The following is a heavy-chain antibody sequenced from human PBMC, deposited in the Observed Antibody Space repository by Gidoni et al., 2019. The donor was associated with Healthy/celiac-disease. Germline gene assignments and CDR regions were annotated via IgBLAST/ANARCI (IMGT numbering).Heavy chain of an antibody. CDR2: ISAYNGNT. CDR1: SYPFTSYG. J-gene: IGHJ4*02. V-gene: IGHV1-18*01. Sequence: QVPLMRSGVELKQPAAAERVYWKASSYPFTSYGISWVRHAPGQGLEWMGWISAYNGNTNYAQKLQGRVTMTTDTSTSTAYMELRSLRSDDTAVYYCARGGAAAPPQGDYWGQGTLVTVSS. D-gene: IGHD6-6*01. CDR3: ARGGAAAPPQGDY.